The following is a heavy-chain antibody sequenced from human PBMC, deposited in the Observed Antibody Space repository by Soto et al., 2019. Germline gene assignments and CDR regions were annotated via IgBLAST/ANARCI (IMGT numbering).Heavy chain of an antibody. D-gene: IGHD2-2*01. J-gene: IGHJ6*03. CDR2: ISYDGSNK. Sequence: GGSLRLSCAASGFTFSSYGMHWVRQAPGKGLEWVAVISYDGSNKYYADSVKGRFTISRDNAKNSLYLQMNSLRAEDTAVYYCARDTCSSTSCYFYYYYYMDVWGKGTTVTVSS. CDR3: ARDTCSSTSCYFYYYYYMDV. V-gene: IGHV3-30*03. CDR1: GFTFSSYG.